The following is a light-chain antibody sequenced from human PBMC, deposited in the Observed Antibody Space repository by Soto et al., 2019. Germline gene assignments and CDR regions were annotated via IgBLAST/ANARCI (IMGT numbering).Light chain of an antibody. CDR1: QGVSSY. V-gene: IGKV3-11*01. CDR2: DAS. CDR3: HQRSNCPSYT. Sequence: EIVLTQSPASLSLSPGDRATLSCRASQGVSSYLAWYQQKPGQAPRLLIYDASTMDTGVPARFSGSGSGTDFTIIISSIEHEDFAVYYCHQRSNCPSYTFGPGTKLEIK. J-gene: IGKJ2*01.